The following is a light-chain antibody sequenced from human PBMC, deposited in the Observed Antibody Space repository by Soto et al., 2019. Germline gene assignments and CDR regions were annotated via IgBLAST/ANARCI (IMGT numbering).Light chain of an antibody. CDR2: GAS. J-gene: IGKJ1*01. CDR3: QQYDSSLWT. V-gene: IGKV3-20*01. CDR1: QDIRSNY. Sequence: ETVLTQSPGTLSLSPGERATLSCRASQDIRSNYLAWYRQTPGQAPRLLIYGASKRASGIADRFSGSGSGTDFTLIISRLEPEDFALYYCQQYDSSLWTFGQGTKVEIK.